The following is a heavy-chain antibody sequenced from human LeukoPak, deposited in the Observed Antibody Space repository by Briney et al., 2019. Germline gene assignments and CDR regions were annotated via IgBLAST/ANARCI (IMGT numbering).Heavy chain of an antibody. D-gene: IGHD3-3*01. CDR3: TRGLDFWSGYYPTYYFDY. CDR2: IRSKAYGGTT. Sequence: GGSLRLSCTASGFTFGDYAMSWVRQAPGKGLEWVGFIRSKAYGGTTEYAASVKGRFTISRDDSKSIAYLQMNSLKTEDTAVYYCTRGLDFWSGYYPTYYFDYWGQGTLVTVSS. CDR1: GFTFGDYA. V-gene: IGHV3-49*04. J-gene: IGHJ4*02.